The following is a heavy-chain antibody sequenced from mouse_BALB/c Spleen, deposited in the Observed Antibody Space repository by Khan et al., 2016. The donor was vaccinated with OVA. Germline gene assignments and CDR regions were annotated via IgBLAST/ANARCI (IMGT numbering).Heavy chain of an antibody. CDR1: GYSFTSYY. Sequence: VQLKQSGPELMKPGASVKISCKASGYSFTSYYMHWMKQSHGKSLEWIGYIDPFNADTDYNQKFKGKATLTVDKSSNTAYMHLTSLTSEDSAVYYLSRGTFAYWGQGTLVTVSA. CDR3: SRGTFAY. CDR2: IDPFNADT. V-gene: IGHV1S135*01. J-gene: IGHJ3*01. D-gene: IGHD3-3*01.